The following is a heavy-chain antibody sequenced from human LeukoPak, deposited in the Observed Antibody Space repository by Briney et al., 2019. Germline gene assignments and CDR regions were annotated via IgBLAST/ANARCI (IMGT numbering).Heavy chain of an antibody. Sequence: GASVKVSCKASGYTFISYTINWLRQATGQGLEWMGWVNPRSGDAGYLQKFQGRLTITRDSYIDTAYMDLSGLSSEDTAVYYCARGVPLGYCTYGVCYPPYYFDYWGQGTLVTASS. CDR1: GYTFISYT. D-gene: IGHD2-8*01. CDR3: ARGVPLGYCTYGVCYPPYYFDY. J-gene: IGHJ4*02. CDR2: VNPRSGDA. V-gene: IGHV1-8*03.